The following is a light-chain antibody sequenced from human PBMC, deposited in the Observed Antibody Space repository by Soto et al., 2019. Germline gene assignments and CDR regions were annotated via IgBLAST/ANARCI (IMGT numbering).Light chain of an antibody. CDR1: SSDVGCYNY. CDR2: DVS. J-gene: IGLJ1*01. V-gene: IGLV2-14*03. CDR3: CSYTTSSTYV. Sequence: QSVLTQPASVSGSPGQSIAISCTGTSSDVGCYNYVSWYQQHPGKAPKLMIYDVSNRPSGVSNRFSGSKSGNTASLTISGLQAEDEADYYCCSYTTSSTYVFGTGTKLTVL.